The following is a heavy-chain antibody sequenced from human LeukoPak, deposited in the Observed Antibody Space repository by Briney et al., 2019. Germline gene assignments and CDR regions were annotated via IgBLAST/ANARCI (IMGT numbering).Heavy chain of an antibody. J-gene: IGHJ4*02. CDR3: ARVGPPLRSGLDY. CDR1: GFTFSDYY. D-gene: IGHD6-25*01. Sequence: PGGSLRLSRAASGFTFSDYYMSWIRQAPGKGLEWVSYISSSGSTIYYADSVKGRFTTSRDNAKNSLYLQMNSLRAEDTAVYYCARVGPPLRSGLDYWGQGTLVTVSS. CDR2: ISSSGSTI. V-gene: IGHV3-11*01.